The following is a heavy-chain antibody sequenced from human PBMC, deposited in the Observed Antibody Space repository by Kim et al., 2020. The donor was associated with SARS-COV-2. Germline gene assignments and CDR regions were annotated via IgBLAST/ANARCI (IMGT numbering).Heavy chain of an antibody. D-gene: IGHD3-10*01. CDR2: IKQDGSEK. CDR1: GFTFSSYW. V-gene: IGHV3-7*01. CDR3: ARVVGTWFGELLGHFDY. J-gene: IGHJ4*02. Sequence: GGSLRLSCAASGFTFSSYWMSWVRQAPGKGLEWVANIKQDGSEKYYVDSVKGRFTISRDNAKNSLYLQMNSLRAEDTAVYYCARVVGTWFGELLGHFDYWGQGTLVTVSS.